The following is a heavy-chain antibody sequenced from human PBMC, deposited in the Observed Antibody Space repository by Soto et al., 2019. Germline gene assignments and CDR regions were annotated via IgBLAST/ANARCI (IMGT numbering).Heavy chain of an antibody. CDR3: ARLGGIVDTGTWIR. CDR1: GYRFSTYW. CDR2: IYPGDSDT. D-gene: IGHD1-26*01. J-gene: IGHJ4*02. V-gene: IGHV5-51*01. Sequence: GESLKISCKASGYRFSTYWIGWVRQRPGKGPEWMAIIYPGDSDTRENPSFQGQVTISADKSSNTVHLQWRSLKASDTAIYYCARLGGIVDTGTWIRWGQGTPVTVSS.